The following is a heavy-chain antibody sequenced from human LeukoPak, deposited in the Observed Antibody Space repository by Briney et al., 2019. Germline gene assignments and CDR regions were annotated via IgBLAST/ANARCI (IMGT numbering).Heavy chain of an antibody. V-gene: IGHV3-30*02. CDR3: AKDWRRIGVVGPITRHGNYMDV. J-gene: IGHJ6*03. Sequence: GGSLRLSCAASGFTFSNYGMHWVRQAPGKGLEWVAFISYDGSNKYFADSLKGRFTISRDNSKSTLYLQMNSLRPEDTAVYYCAKDWRRIGVVGPITRHGNYMDVWGKGTTVTISS. CDR2: ISYDGSNK. CDR1: GFTFSNYG. D-gene: IGHD2-15*01.